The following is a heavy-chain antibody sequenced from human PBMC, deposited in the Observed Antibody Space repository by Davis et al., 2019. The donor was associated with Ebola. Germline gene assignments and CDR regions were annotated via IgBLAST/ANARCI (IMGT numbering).Heavy chain of an antibody. CDR3: ARLGIGMKNWFDP. J-gene: IGHJ5*02. V-gene: IGHV4-59*01. CDR1: GDSISGDY. Sequence: SETLSLTCTVSGDSISGDYWSWIWQPPGRGLEWIGYIYYSGNTNYNPSLKSRVTISLDTSKKQFSLTLSSVTAADTAAYYCARLGIGMKNWFDPWGQGTLVTVSS. CDR2: IYYSGNT. D-gene: IGHD7-27*01.